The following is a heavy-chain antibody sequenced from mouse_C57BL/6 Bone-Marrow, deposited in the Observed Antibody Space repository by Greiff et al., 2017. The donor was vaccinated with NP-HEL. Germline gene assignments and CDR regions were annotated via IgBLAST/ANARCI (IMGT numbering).Heavy chain of an antibody. CDR3: AREMMRLRWYFDV. D-gene: IGHD2-4*01. Sequence: VKLMESGAELARPGASVKLSCKASGYTFTSYGISWVKQRTGQGLEWIGEIYPRSGNTYYNEKFKGKATLTADKSSSTAYMELRSLTSEDSAVYFCAREMMRLRWYFDVWGTGTTVTVSS. CDR2: IYPRSGNT. J-gene: IGHJ1*03. V-gene: IGHV1-81*01. CDR1: GYTFTSYG.